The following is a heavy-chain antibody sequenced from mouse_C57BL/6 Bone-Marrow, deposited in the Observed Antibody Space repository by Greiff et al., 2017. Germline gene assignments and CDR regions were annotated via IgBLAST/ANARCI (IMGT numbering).Heavy chain of an antibody. Sequence: VQLQQSGAELVRPGASVTLSCKASGYTFTDYDMHWVKQTPVHGLEWIGDIDPDTGGTAYNQTFKGKAILTADKSSSTAYMELRRLTSEDSAVYYCTTSIYYDYDAWFAYWGQGTLVTVSA. V-gene: IGHV1-15*01. CDR1: GYTFTDYD. J-gene: IGHJ3*01. D-gene: IGHD2-4*01. CDR2: IDPDTGGT. CDR3: TTSIYYDYDAWFAY.